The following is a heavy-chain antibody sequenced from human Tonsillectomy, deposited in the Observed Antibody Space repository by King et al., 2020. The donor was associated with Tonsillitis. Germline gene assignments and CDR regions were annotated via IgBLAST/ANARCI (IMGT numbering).Heavy chain of an antibody. Sequence: QLGQSVAEVKKLGASVKVSCKASGYTFTSYYIHWGRPSPGQGLEWMGIINPRGGSTNYAQKFQGRDTMTRDTSTSTVYMELSSPISEDTAVYYCARGFYYMDVWGKGTTVTVSS. CDR3: ARGFYYMDV. J-gene: IGHJ6*03. CDR1: GYTFTSYY. V-gene: IGHV1-46*01. CDR2: INPRGGST.